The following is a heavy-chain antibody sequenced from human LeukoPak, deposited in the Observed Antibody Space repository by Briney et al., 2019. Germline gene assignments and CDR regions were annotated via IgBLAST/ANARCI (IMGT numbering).Heavy chain of an antibody. CDR3: ARALPAASHTSFDY. J-gene: IGHJ4*02. CDR2: IYSGGNT. CDR1: GFTVSSNY. V-gene: IGHV3-66*01. Sequence: GGSLRLSCAASGFTVSSNYMSWVRQAPGKGLEWVSIIYSGGNTYYADSVKGRFTISRDISKNTVYLQMNSLRAEDTAVFYCARALPAASHTSFDYWGQGTLVTVSS. D-gene: IGHD6-13*01.